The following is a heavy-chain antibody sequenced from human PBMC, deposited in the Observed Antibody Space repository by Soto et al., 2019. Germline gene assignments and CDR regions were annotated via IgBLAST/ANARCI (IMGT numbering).Heavy chain of an antibody. CDR2: IIPIFGTA. J-gene: IGHJ3*02. D-gene: IGHD3-10*01. Sequence: SVKVSCKASGGTFSSYAISWVRQAPGQGLEWMGGIIPIFGTANYAQKFQGRVTITADESTSTAYMELSSLRSEDTAVYYCARIRFGPKDPLPYAFDIWGQGTMVTVSS. CDR3: ARIRFGPKDPLPYAFDI. CDR1: GGTFSSYA. V-gene: IGHV1-69*13.